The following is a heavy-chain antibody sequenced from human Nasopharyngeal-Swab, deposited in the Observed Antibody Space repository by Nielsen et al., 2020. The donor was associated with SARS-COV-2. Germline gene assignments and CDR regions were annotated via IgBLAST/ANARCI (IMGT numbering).Heavy chain of an antibody. Sequence: ASVKVSCKASGYTFTSYDINWVRQATGQGLEWMGWMNPNSGNTGYAQKFQGRVTMTRNTSISTAYMELSSLRSEDTAVYYCARALPVLKGGFGGGYYTSHYYYGMDVWGQGTTVTVSS. CDR3: ARALPVLKGGFGGGYYTSHYYYGMDV. CDR1: GYTFTSYD. V-gene: IGHV1-8*01. J-gene: IGHJ6*02. D-gene: IGHD3-3*01. CDR2: MNPNSGNT.